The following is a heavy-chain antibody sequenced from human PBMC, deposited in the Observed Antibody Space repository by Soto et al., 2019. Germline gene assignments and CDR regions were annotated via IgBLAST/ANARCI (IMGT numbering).Heavy chain of an antibody. CDR3: VKALCGSRCSEQVFDW. D-gene: IGHD2-15*01. Sequence: EVQLVESGGGLVQPGGSLRLSCAASGFTFGSYNMNWVRQPPGKGLEWLSYISSSSSAVYYADSVEGRFTISRDNSKNALYLEMNSLRAEDTAVYYCVKALCGSRCSEQVFDWWGQGTLVTVSS. V-gene: IGHV3-48*01. CDR2: ISSSSSAV. J-gene: IGHJ4*02. CDR1: GFTFGSYN.